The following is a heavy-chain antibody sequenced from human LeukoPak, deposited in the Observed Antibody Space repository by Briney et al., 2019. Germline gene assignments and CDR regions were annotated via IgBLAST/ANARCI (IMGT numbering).Heavy chain of an antibody. V-gene: IGHV3-7*01. J-gene: IGHJ4*02. D-gene: IGHD1-26*01. CDR3: ARVEATRVLGY. Sequence: GGSLRLSCAASGFAFSSYWMSSVRQAPGKGLEWVANIKQDGSEKYYVDSVKGRFTISRDNAKNSLYLQMNSLRAEDTAVYYCARVEATRVLGYWGQGTLVTVSS. CDR1: GFAFSSYW. CDR2: IKQDGSEK.